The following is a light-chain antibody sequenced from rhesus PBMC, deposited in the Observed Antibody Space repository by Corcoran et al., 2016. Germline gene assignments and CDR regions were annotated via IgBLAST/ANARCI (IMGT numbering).Light chain of an antibody. CDR2: KAS. Sequence: DIQMTQSPSSLSASVGDRVTITCRASENVNNYLNWYQQKPGKAPKFLIYKASNLQSGVPSRFSGSGAGTDYTFTISSLQPEDVATYYCQHGYGTPYSFGQGTKVEIK. CDR1: ENVNNY. CDR3: QHGYGTPYS. V-gene: IGKV1-74*01. J-gene: IGKJ2*01.